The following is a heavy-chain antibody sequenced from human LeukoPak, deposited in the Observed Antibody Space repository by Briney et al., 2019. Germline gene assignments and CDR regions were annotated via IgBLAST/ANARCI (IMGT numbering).Heavy chain of an antibody. CDR2: IDQSGGHI. CDR3: AKDYRGSGEVGETGPLDY. J-gene: IGHJ4*02. Sequence: GGSLRLSCTASGLAFSNYAMSWVRQAPAKGLEWVSGIDQSGGHIHYADSVKGRFTISRDNSKNTLHLQMSSLRAEDTAVYYCAKDYRGSGEVGETGPLDYWGQGTLVTVSS. CDR1: GLAFSNYA. D-gene: IGHD1-14*01. V-gene: IGHV3-23*01.